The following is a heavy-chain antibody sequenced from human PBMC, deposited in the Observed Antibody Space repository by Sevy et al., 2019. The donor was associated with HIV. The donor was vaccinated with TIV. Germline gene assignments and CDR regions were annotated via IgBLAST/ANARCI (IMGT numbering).Heavy chain of an antibody. J-gene: IGHJ4*02. V-gene: IGHV3-9*01. CDR1: GFKFDDYA. CDR3: AKDLRRGDILTGYLNY. CDR2: ITWDGDRT. D-gene: IGHD3-9*01. Sequence: GGSLRLSCTASGFKFDDYAMHWVRQPPGKGLEWVSGITWDGDRTGYANSVKGRFIISRDKTKSSLYLEMNSLRAEDTALYYYAKDLRRGDILTGYLNYWGQGILVTVSS.